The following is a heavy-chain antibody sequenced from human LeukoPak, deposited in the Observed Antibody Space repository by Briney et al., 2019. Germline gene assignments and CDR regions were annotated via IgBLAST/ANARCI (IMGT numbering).Heavy chain of an antibody. CDR2: ISGSGGST. CDR1: RFTFSSYA. Sequence: GGSLRLSCAASRFTFSSYAMNWVRQAPGKGLEWVSAISGSGGSTYYADSVKGRFTISRDNSKNTLYLQMNSLRAEDTAVYYCAKDNGGYYDFWSAYYYYMDVWGKGTTVTVSS. J-gene: IGHJ6*03. D-gene: IGHD3-3*01. V-gene: IGHV3-23*01. CDR3: AKDNGGYYDFWSAYYYYMDV.